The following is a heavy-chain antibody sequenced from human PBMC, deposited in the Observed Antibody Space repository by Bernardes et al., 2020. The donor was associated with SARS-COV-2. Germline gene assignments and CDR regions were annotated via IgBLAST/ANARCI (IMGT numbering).Heavy chain of an antibody. Sequence: GSMRLPSAAAGFTFSSYAISWVRPAPGKGLEWLSSILSCGTTYYADSVKGRFTISRDNSKNTLYLQMNTLRAEDTAVYYCAKCGSSWPVDYWGQGTLVTVSS. J-gene: IGHJ4*02. CDR3: AKCGSSWPVDY. CDR1: GFTFSSYA. D-gene: IGHD6-13*01. CDR2: ILSCGTT. V-gene: IGHV3-23*01.